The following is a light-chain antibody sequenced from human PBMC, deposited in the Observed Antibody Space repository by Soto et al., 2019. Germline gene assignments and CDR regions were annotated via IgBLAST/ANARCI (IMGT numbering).Light chain of an antibody. CDR3: VQRTTWPWT. Sequence: EIVLTQSPGTLSLSPGERATLSCRASQSVSVHLAWYQQKPGQAPRVLIYDASNRATGIPARFSGSGSGTDFTLTISSLEPEDFAVYHCVQRTTWPWTCGQGSKVEIK. V-gene: IGKV3-11*01. CDR1: QSVSVH. J-gene: IGKJ1*01. CDR2: DAS.